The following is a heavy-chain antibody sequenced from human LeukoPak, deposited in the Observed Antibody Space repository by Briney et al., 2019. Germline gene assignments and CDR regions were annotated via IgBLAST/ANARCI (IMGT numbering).Heavy chain of an antibody. V-gene: IGHV3-15*01. Sequence: PGGSLRLSCAASGFTFSNSWMSWVRQAPGKGLEWLGRIKSKICVRTTDYAVHVNGRFTISRDDSKNTLYLQMNSLKTEDTDVYYCTTLDDWGQGTLVTVSS. CDR2: IKSKICVRTT. J-gene: IGHJ4*02. CDR1: GFTFSNSW. CDR3: TTLDD.